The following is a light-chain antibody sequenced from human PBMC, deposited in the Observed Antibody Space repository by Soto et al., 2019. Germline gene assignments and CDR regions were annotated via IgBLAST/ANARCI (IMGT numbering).Light chain of an antibody. CDR2: KAS. V-gene: IGKV1-5*03. Sequence: DIQMTQSPSTLSASVGDRVIITCRASQSISIWLAWYQQKPGKAPNLLIYKASSLESGVPSRFSGSGSGTEFTLTIRSLQPDDFATYYCQQYNSFPLTFGGGTKVEIK. CDR3: QQYNSFPLT. J-gene: IGKJ4*01. CDR1: QSISIW.